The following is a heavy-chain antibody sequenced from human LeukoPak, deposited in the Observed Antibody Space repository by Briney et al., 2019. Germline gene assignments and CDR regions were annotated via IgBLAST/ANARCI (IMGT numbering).Heavy chain of an antibody. CDR1: GFTLSSYS. D-gene: IGHD2-2*02. CDR2: ISTGSSYI. J-gene: IGHJ6*02. V-gene: IGHV3-21*01. Sequence: GGSLRLSCAASGFTLSSYSMNWVRQAPGKGLEWVSPISTGSSYIYYADSVKGRFTISRDDAKNSLYLQMNSLRAEDTAVYYCARDLVPAAIDGMDVWGQGTTVTVSS. CDR3: ARDLVPAAIDGMDV.